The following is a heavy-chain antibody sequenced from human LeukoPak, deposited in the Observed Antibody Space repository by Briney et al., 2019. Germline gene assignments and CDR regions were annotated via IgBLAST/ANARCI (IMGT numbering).Heavy chain of an antibody. CDR3: ARGSGGFSFDY. D-gene: IGHD2-8*02. V-gene: IGHV3-66*01. CDR1: GFTVSGNY. J-gene: IGHJ4*02. CDR2: TYSGGNI. Sequence: GGSLRLSCAASGFTVSGNYMSWVHQAPGKGLEWVSVTYSGGNIYYADSVKGRFTISRDNSKNTLNLQMNSLRAEDTAVYYCARGSGGFSFDYWGQGTLVTVSS.